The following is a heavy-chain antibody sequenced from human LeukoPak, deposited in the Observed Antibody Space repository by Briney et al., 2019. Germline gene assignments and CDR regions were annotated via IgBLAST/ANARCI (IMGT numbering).Heavy chain of an antibody. V-gene: IGHV1-8*01. CDR1: GYTFTSYD. J-gene: IGHJ4*02. D-gene: IGHD3-3*01. Sequence: GASVKVSCKASGYTFTSYDINWVRQATGQGLEWMGWMNPNSGNTGYAQKFQGRVTMTRNTSISTAYMELSSLRSEDTAVYYCARGLDPLMIFGVVDDYWGQGTLVTVSS. CDR2: MNPNSGNT. CDR3: ARGLDPLMIFGVVDDY.